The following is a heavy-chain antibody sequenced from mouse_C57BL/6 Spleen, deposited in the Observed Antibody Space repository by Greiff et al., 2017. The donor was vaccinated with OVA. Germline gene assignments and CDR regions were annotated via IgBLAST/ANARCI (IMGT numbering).Heavy chain of an antibody. V-gene: IGHV1-52*01. D-gene: IGHD1-1*01. J-gene: IGHJ4*01. CDR1: GYTFTSYW. CDR3: ARGGSGIPYAMDY. CDR2: IDPSDSET. Sequence: QVQLKQPGAELVRPGSSVKLSCKASGYTFTSYWMHWVKQRPIQGLEWIGNIDPSDSETHYNQKFKDKATLTVDKSSSTAYMQLSSLTSEDSAVYYCARGGSGIPYAMDYWGQGTSVTVSS.